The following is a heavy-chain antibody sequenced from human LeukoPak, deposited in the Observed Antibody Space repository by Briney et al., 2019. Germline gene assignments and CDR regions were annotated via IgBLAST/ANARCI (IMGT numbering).Heavy chain of an antibody. J-gene: IGHJ4*02. V-gene: IGHV3-23*01. CDR3: AKGGYYDSSGYIDY. D-gene: IGHD3-22*01. CDR2: ISGSGGST. CDR1: GFTFSSYA. Sequence: GGSLRLSCAASGFTFSSYAMSWVRQAPGKGLEWVSAISGSGGSTYYADSVKGRFTISRDNSKNTLYLQMNSLRAEDTAVYYCAKGGYYDSSGYIDYWGQGTLVTVSS.